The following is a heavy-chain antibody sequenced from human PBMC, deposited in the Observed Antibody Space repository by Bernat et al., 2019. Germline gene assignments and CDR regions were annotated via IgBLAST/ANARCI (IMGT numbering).Heavy chain of an antibody. CDR2: ISYDGSNK. V-gene: IGHV3-30-3*01. Sequence: QVQLVESGGGVVQPGRSLRLSCAASGFTFSSYAMHWVRQAPGKGLEWVAVISYDGSNKYYADSVKGRFTISRDNSKNTLYLQMNSLRAEDTAVYYFARAGHIAENYYFDYWGQGTLVTVSS. J-gene: IGHJ4*02. CDR3: ARAGHIAENYYFDY. CDR1: GFTFSSYA. D-gene: IGHD6-13*01.